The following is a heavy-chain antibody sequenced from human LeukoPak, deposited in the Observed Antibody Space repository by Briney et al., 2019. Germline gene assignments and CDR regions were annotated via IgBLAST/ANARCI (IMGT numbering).Heavy chain of an antibody. Sequence: GGSLRLSCAASGFTFSSYSMNWVRQAPGKGLEWVSSIGSSSSYIYYADSVKGRFTISRDNAKNSLYLQMNSLRAEDTAVYYCASTSSSWGYYFDYWGQGTLVTVSS. CDR2: IGSSSSYI. J-gene: IGHJ4*02. CDR1: GFTFSSYS. D-gene: IGHD6-13*01. CDR3: ASTSSSWGYYFDY. V-gene: IGHV3-21*01.